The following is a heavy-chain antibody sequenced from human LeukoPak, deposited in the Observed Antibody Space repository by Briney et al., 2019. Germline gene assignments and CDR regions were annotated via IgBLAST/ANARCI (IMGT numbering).Heavy chain of an antibody. V-gene: IGHV3-66*01. D-gene: IGHD3-3*01. CDR3: AARNYDFWSGYYRPYYYGMDV. CDR2: IYSGGST. J-gene: IGHJ6*02. Sequence: PGGSLRLSCAASGFTVSSNYMSWVRHAPGKGLEWVSVIYSGGSTYYADSVKGRFTISRDNSKNTLYLQMNSLRAEDTAVYYCAARNYDFWSGYYRPYYYGMDVWSQGTTVTVSS. CDR1: GFTVSSNY.